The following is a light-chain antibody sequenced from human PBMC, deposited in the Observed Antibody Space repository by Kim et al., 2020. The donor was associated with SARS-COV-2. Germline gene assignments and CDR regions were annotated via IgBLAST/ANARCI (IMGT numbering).Light chain of an antibody. J-gene: IGLJ3*02. V-gene: IGLV1-51*01. CDR3: ATWDSGLNGEV. Sequence: QSVLTQPPSASAAPGQRVTISCSGSTSNIDSNYVSWYQQLPGTAPKLLIYGNNQRPSGIPDRFSGSKSDTSATLAITGLQSEDEADYYCATWDSGLNGEVFGGGTKLTVL. CDR2: GNN. CDR1: TSNIDSNY.